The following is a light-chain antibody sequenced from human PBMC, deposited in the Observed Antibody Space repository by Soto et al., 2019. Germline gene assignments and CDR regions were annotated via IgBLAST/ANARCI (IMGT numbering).Light chain of an antibody. J-gene: IGKJ2*01. CDR2: GAS. CDR3: QQYNNWPDMYT. Sequence: EMVMTQSTATLSVSPGERVILSCRASRSVGTTLAWYQQKPGQAPRLLIYGASTRATGIPARFSGSGSGTDFTLIISSLQSEDFAVYYCQQYNNWPDMYTFGQGTKLEIK. CDR1: RSVGTT. V-gene: IGKV3-15*01.